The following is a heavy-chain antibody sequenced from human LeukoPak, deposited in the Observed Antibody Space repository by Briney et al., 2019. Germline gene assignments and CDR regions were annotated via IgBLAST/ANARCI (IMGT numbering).Heavy chain of an antibody. Sequence: PGGSLRLSCAASGFTFSNYAMSWVRQAPGKGLEWVSAISGSGANIDYADSVKGRFTISRDNSKNTLYLQMNSLRAEDTAIYYCAKDQLTTVTTSFDFWGQGTLITVSS. CDR1: GFTFSNYA. CDR2: ISGSGANI. CDR3: AKDQLTTVTTSFDF. D-gene: IGHD4-11*01. V-gene: IGHV3-23*01. J-gene: IGHJ4*02.